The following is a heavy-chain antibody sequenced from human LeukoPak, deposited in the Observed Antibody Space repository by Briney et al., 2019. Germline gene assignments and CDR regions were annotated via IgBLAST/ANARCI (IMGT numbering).Heavy chain of an antibody. Sequence: GGSLRLSCTASGFTFSRYWMTWVRQAPGKGLEWVANIKEEGSAKYYVDSMKGRFTISRDNAKNSLYLQINSLRAEDTAVYYCARDSPGYGGYSYWGQGTLVTVSS. V-gene: IGHV3-7*04. J-gene: IGHJ4*02. CDR1: GFTFSRYW. D-gene: IGHD5-12*01. CDR3: ARDSPGYGGYSY. CDR2: IKEEGSAK.